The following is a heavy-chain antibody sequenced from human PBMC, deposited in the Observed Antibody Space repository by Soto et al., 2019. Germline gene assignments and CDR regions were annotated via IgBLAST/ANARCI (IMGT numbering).Heavy chain of an antibody. CDR3: ARGGDSSSSRPFDY. D-gene: IGHD6-6*01. J-gene: IGHJ4*02. V-gene: IGHV4-34*01. CDR1: GGSFSGYY. CDR2: INHSGST. Sequence: PSETLSLTXAVYGGSFSGYYWSWIRQPPGKGLEWIGEINHSGSTNYNPSLKSRVTISVDTSKNQFSLKLSSVTAADTAVYYCARGGDSSSSRPFDYWGQGTLVTVSS.